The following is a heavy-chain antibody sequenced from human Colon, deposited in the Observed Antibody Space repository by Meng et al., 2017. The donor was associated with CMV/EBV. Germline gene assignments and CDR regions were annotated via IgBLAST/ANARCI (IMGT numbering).Heavy chain of an antibody. J-gene: IGHJ5*02. CDR3: ARDHCSSTSCYNGWFDP. D-gene: IGHD2-2*02. CDR2: INHSGST. CDR1: GGSFSGYY. Sequence: SETLSLTCAVYGGSFSGYYWSWIRQPPGKGLEWIGEINHSGSTNYNPSLKSRVTISVDTSKNQFSLKLSSVTAADTAVYYCARDHCSSTSCYNGWFDPWGQGTLVTVSS. V-gene: IGHV4-34*01.